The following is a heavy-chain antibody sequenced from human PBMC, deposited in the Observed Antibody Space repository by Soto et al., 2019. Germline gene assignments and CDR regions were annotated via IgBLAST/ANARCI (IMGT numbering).Heavy chain of an antibody. J-gene: IGHJ6*02. D-gene: IGHD5-18*01. CDR1: GFTFSSDA. Sequence: LRLSCAASGFTFSSDAMHWVRQAPGKGLEWVAVISDDRSNKYYSDSVKGRFTISRDNSKNTLYLQMNSLRPEDSAVYYCARDPPAGGYSYGAFYGMDVWGQGTTVTVSS. CDR2: ISDDRSNK. V-gene: IGHV3-30*03. CDR3: ARDPPAGGYSYGAFYGMDV.